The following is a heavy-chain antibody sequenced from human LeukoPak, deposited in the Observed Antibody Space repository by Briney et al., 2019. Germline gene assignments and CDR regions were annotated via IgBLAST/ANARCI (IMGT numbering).Heavy chain of an antibody. Sequence: GGSLRLSCAASGFTVSSNYMSWVRQAPGKGLEWVSVIYSGGSTYYADSVKGRFTISRDNSKNTLYLQMYSLRAEDTAVYYCARDLAAAGVNDAFDIWGQGTMVTVSS. V-gene: IGHV3-53*01. D-gene: IGHD6-13*01. J-gene: IGHJ3*02. CDR2: IYSGGST. CDR3: ARDLAAAGVNDAFDI. CDR1: GFTVSSNY.